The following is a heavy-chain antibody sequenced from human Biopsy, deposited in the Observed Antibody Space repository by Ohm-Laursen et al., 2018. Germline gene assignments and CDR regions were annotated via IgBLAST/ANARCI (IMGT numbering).Heavy chain of an antibody. Sequence: SLRLSCTASGFTFSTYDMHWVRQAPGKGLQWVTLIRYDGSKKYYADSVKGRFTISRDNSKSTLYLQMNNLRAEDTALYYCAKDSGGSPLGELFHWGQGNLVTVSS. V-gene: IGHV3-30*18. D-gene: IGHD3-16*01. CDR2: IRYDGSKK. CDR1: GFTFSTYD. CDR3: AKDSGGSPLGELFH. J-gene: IGHJ4*02.